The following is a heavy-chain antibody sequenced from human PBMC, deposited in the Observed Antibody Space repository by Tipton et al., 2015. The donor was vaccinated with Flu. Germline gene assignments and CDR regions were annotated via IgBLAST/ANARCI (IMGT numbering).Heavy chain of an antibody. CDR2: MKEDGRET. CDR3: VQLKFL. V-gene: IGHV3-7*01. D-gene: IGHD1-1*01. J-gene: IGHJ4*02. CDR1: GFDFSDYW. Sequence: SLRLSCVASGFDFSDYWMTWVRQAPGKGLEWVANMKEDGRETYYADSVKGRFTISRDNAKRSLFLQMNSLRAEDTAVYYCVQLKFLWGQGTLVSVSS.